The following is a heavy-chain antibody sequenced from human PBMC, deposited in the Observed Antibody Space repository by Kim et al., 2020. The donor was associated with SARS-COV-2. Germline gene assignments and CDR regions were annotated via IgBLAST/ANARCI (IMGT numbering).Heavy chain of an antibody. CDR3: AKSNTGNYYYGMDV. CDR1: GFTFSSYG. Sequence: GGSLRLSCAASGFTFSSYGMHWVRQAPGKGLEWVAVISYDGSNKYYADSVKGRFTISRDNSKNTLYLQMNSLRAEDTAVYYCAKSNTGNYYYGMDVWGQGTTVTVSS. J-gene: IGHJ6*02. D-gene: IGHD3-10*01. CDR2: ISYDGSNK. V-gene: IGHV3-30*18.